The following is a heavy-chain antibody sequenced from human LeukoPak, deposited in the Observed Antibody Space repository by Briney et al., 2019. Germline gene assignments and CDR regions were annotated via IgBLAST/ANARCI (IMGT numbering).Heavy chain of an antibody. CDR3: ARDVDDFWSGYWSAPADY. CDR1: GYTFTGYY. V-gene: IGHV1-2*02. CDR2: INPNSGGT. Sequence: GASVKVSCKASGYTFTGYYMHWVRQAPGQGLEWMGWINPNSGGTNYAQKFQGRVTMTRDTSISTAYMELSRLRSDDTAVYYCARDVDDFWSGYWSAPADYWGQGTLVTVSS. D-gene: IGHD3-3*01. J-gene: IGHJ4*02.